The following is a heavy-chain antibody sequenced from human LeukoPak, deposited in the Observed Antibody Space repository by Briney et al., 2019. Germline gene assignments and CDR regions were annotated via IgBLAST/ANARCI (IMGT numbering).Heavy chain of an antibody. D-gene: IGHD5-24*01. J-gene: IGHJ4*02. CDR2: ISAYNGNT. CDR3: ARAPSTTWLQSLVDY. Sequence: ASVKVSRKASGYTFTSYGITWVRQAPGQGLEWMGWISAYNGNTNYAQKLQGRATMTTDTSTSTAYMELRSLRSDDTAVYYCARAPSTTWLQSLVDYWGQGTLVTVSS. CDR1: GYTFTSYG. V-gene: IGHV1-18*01.